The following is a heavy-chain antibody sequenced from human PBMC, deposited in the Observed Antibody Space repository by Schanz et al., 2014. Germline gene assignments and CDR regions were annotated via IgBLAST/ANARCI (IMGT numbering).Heavy chain of an antibody. V-gene: IGHV3-33*05. CDR2: ISYDGRNK. D-gene: IGHD3-10*01. Sequence: QVQLVESGGGVVQFGRSLRLSCAASGFTFSSYGMHWVRQAPGKGLEWVAVISYDGRNKYYADSVKGRFTMSRDNSKNTLYLQMNSLRAEDTAVYYCARANYRRKINFDYWGRGTLVTVSS. CDR1: GFTFSSYG. J-gene: IGHJ4*02. CDR3: ARANYRRKINFDY.